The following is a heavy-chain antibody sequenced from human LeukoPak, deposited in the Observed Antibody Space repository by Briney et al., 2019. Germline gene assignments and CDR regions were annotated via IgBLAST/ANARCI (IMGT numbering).Heavy chain of an antibody. CDR1: GYIFTDYF. CDR3: ARDKADFWSGYRTGAFDI. V-gene: IGHV1-2*02. J-gene: IGHJ3*02. D-gene: IGHD3-3*01. CDR2: INPNSGGT. Sequence: ASVKVSCKTSGYIFTDYFTQWVRHAPGQGLEWMGWINPNSGGTSYAQKFKGRVTMTRDTSISTVYMELSSLRSEDTAVYYCARDKADFWSGYRTGAFDIWGQGTMVTVSS.